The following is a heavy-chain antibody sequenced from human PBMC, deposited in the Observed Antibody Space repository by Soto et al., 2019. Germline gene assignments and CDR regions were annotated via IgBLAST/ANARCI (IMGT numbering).Heavy chain of an antibody. CDR1: GYTFTIYG. Sequence: ASGKVSCKASGYTFTIYGISWVRQAPGQGLEWMGWISAYNGNTNYAQKLQGRVTMTTDTSTSTAYMELRSLRSDDTAVYYCARSPKVAGRAPTGYWGQGTLVTVS. CDR3: ARSPKVAGRAPTGY. D-gene: IGHD6-19*01. V-gene: IGHV1-18*01. CDR2: ISAYNGNT. J-gene: IGHJ4*02.